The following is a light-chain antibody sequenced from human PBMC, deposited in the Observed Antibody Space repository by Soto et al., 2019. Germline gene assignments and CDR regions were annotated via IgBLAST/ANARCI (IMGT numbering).Light chain of an antibody. V-gene: IGKV1-5*01. Sequence: DIQMTQSPSTLSASVGDRFTITCRASQSISGWLAWYQQKPGKARKLLIYDASSLESGVPSRFSGSGSGTEFTLTISSRQPDDFATYYCQQFKSYLYTFGQGTKLEIK. CDR2: DAS. CDR3: QQFKSYLYT. CDR1: QSISGW. J-gene: IGKJ2*01.